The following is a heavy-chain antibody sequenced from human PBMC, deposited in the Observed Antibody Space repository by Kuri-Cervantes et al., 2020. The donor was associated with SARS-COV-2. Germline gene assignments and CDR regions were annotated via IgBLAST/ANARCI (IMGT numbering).Heavy chain of an antibody. CDR3: ARPIAAAEYYFDY. CDR1: GCTFTGYY. J-gene: IGHJ4*02. D-gene: IGHD6-13*01. Sequence: ASVKVSCKASGCTFTGYYMHWVRQAPGQGLEWMGWINPNSGGTNYAQKFQGRVTMTRDTSISTAYMELSRLRSDDTAVYYCARPIAAAEYYFDYWGQGTLVTVSS. V-gene: IGHV1-2*02. CDR2: INPNSGGT.